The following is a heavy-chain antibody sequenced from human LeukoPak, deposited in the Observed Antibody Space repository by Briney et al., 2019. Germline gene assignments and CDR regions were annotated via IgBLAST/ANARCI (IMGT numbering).Heavy chain of an antibody. J-gene: IGHJ4*02. CDR3: AKVDYYDSSGYESAFDY. CDR2: ISGSDGST. D-gene: IGHD3-22*01. CDR1: GFTFSSYA. V-gene: IGHV3-23*01. Sequence: GGSLRLSCAASGFTFSSYAMSWVRQAPGKGLEWVSAISGSDGSTYYADSVKGRFTISRDNSKNTLYLQMNSLRAEDTAVYYCAKVDYYDSSGYESAFDYWGQGTLVTVSS.